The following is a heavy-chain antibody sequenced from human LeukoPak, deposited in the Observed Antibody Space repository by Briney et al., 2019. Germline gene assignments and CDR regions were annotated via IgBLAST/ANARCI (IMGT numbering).Heavy chain of an antibody. Sequence: SETLSLTCTVSGASISSYYWSWIRQPPGKGLEWIGYIYYSGSTNYNPTHYNPSLKTRVTIPVGTSKNHFSLKLSSVTAADTAVYYCASGPYPAAGTDHQFDYWGPGTLVTVSS. CDR1: GASISSYY. D-gene: IGHD6-13*01. V-gene: IGHV4-59*01. CDR3: ASGPYPAAGTDHQFDY. CDR2: IYYSGST. J-gene: IGHJ4*02.